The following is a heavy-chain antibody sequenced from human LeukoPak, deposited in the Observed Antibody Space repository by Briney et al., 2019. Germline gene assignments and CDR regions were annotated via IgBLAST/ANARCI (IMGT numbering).Heavy chain of an antibody. CDR3: AITGGYSSGYYFDY. CDR1: GGTFSGYA. D-gene: IGHD3-22*01. J-gene: IGHJ4*02. Sequence: SVKVSCKASGGTFSGYAISWVRQAPGQGLEWMGRIIPIFGIANYAQKFQGRVTITAGKSTSTAYMELSSLRSEDTAVYYCAITGGYSSGYYFDYWGQGTLVTVSS. V-gene: IGHV1-69*04. CDR2: IIPIFGIA.